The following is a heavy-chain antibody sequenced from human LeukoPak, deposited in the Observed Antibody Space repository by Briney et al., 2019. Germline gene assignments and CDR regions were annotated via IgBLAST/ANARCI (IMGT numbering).Heavy chain of an antibody. CDR3: ARATDWGYYYGMDV. CDR2: IYYSGST. Sequence: SETLSLTCTVSGGSISSYYWSWIRQPPGKGLEWIGYIYYSGSTNYNPSLKSRVTISVDTSKNQFSLKLSSVTAADTAVYYCARATDWGYYYGMDVWGKGTTVTVSS. D-gene: IGHD3/OR15-3a*01. J-gene: IGHJ6*04. CDR1: GGSISSYY. V-gene: IGHV4-59*01.